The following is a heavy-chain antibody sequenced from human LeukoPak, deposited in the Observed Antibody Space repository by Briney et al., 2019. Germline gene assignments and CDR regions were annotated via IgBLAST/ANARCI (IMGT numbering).Heavy chain of an antibody. CDR3: AKYDVKTLSD. D-gene: IGHD1-1*01. J-gene: IGHJ4*02. Sequence: GGSLRLSCAASGFTFSNYAMSWVRQAPGKGLEWVSAISSSGRTTYYADSVKGRFAISRDNAKNTLYLQSNSLRAEDTAVYYCAKYDVKTLSDWGQGTLVTVSS. V-gene: IGHV3-23*01. CDR2: ISSSGRTT. CDR1: GFTFSNYA.